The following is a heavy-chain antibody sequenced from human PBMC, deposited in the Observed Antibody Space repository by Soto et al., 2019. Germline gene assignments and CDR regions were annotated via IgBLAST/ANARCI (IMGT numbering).Heavy chain of an antibody. CDR2: ISSSSSYI. CDR1: GFTFSSYS. CDR3: ARPLDIVVVVAATDI. J-gene: IGHJ3*02. Sequence: GGSLRLSCAASGFTFSSYSMNWVRQAPGKGLEWVSSISSSSSYIYYADSVKGRFTISRDNAKNSLYLQMNSLRAEDTAVYYCARPLDIVVVVAATDIWGQGTMVTVSS. V-gene: IGHV3-21*01. D-gene: IGHD2-15*01.